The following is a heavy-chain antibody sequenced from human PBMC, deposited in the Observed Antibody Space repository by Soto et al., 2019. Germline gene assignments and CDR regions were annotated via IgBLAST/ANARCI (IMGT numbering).Heavy chain of an antibody. CDR3: ATVPEYCSSIKYYFDY. D-gene: IGHD6-6*01. V-gene: IGHV1-69*01. J-gene: IGHJ4*02. CDR2: IIPIFGTA. CDR1: GGTFSSYA. Sequence: QVQLVQSGAEVKKPGSSVKVSCKASGGTFSSYAISWVRQAPGQGLEWMGGIIPIFGTANYAQKFQGRVTITADEATSTAYMELSSLRSEDTAVYYCATVPEYCSSIKYYFDYWGQGTLVTVSS.